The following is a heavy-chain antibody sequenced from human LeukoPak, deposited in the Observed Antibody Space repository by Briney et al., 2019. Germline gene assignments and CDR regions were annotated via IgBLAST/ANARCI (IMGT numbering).Heavy chain of an antibody. Sequence: PGRSLRLSCAASGFTFSIYALHWVRQAPGKGLEWVAVIWYDGSNKYYADSVKGRFTISRDNSKNTLYLQMNSLRAEDTAVYYCARDFNYGGSFDYWGQGTLVTVSS. J-gene: IGHJ4*02. CDR2: IWYDGSNK. D-gene: IGHD4-17*01. V-gene: IGHV3-33*08. CDR3: ARDFNYGGSFDY. CDR1: GFTFSIYA.